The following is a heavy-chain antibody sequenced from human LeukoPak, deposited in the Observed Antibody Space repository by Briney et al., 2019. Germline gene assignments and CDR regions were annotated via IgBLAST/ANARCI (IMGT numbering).Heavy chain of an antibody. J-gene: IGHJ4*02. CDR3: ASLPYYYDSSGYSPEYYFDY. V-gene: IGHV4-39*07. CDR2: INHSGST. CDR1: GGSISSSSYY. D-gene: IGHD3-22*01. Sequence: PSETLSLTCTVSGGSISSSSYYWGWIRQPPGKGLEWIGEINHSGSTNYNPSLKSRVTISVDTSKNQFSLKLSSVTAADTAVYYCASLPYYYDSSGYSPEYYFDYWGQGTLVTVSS.